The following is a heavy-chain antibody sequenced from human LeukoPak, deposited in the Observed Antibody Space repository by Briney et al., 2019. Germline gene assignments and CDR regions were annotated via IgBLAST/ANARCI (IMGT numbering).Heavy chain of an antibody. Sequence: SETLSLTCAVYGGSFSVYYWSWIRQPPGKGLEWIGEINHSGSTNYNPSLKSRVTISVDTSKNQFSLKLSSVTAADTAVYYCARGRRGGGVYWGQGTLVTVSS. V-gene: IGHV4-34*01. D-gene: IGHD3-10*01. CDR3: ARGRRGGGVY. J-gene: IGHJ4*02. CDR1: GGSFSVYY. CDR2: INHSGST.